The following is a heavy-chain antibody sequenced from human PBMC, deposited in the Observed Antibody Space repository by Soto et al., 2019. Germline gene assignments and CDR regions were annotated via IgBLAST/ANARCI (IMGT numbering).Heavy chain of an antibody. J-gene: IGHJ6*02. CDR3: ARALTRKVRGVINYYGMDV. CDR1: GFTFSSYS. D-gene: IGHD3-10*01. V-gene: IGHV3-21*01. Sequence: PGGSLRLSCAASGFTFSSYSMNWVRQAPGKGLEWVSSISSSSSYIYYADSVKGRFTISRDNAKNSLYLQMNSLRAEDTAVYYCARALTRKVRGVINYYGMDVWGQGTTVTVSS. CDR2: ISSSSSYI.